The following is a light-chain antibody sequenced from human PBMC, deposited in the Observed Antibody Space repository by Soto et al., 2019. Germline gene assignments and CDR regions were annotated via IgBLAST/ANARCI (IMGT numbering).Light chain of an antibody. CDR2: EGS. V-gene: IGLV2-23*01. CDR1: SSDVGSYNL. CDR3: CSYAVTNILV. J-gene: IGLJ2*01. Sequence: QSALTQPASVSGSPGQSITISCTGTSSDVGSYNLVSWFQQHPGKAPKLMIYEGSKRPSGVSNRFSGSKSGNTASLTISGLQAEDEADYYCCSYAVTNILVVGGGT.